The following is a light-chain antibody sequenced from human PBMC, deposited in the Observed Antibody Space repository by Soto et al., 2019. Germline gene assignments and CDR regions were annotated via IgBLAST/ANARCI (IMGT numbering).Light chain of an antibody. V-gene: IGLV2-23*01. J-gene: IGLJ1*01. CDR1: SSDVGSYSL. CDR3: CSYVGASIYV. CDR2: EGS. Sequence: QSVLTQPASVSGSPGQSITISCTGTSSDVGSYSLVSWYQQHPGKAPKLMIYEGSKRPSGVSNRFSGSKSGNTASLTISGLQAEDEADYYCCSYVGASIYVFGTGTKVTVL.